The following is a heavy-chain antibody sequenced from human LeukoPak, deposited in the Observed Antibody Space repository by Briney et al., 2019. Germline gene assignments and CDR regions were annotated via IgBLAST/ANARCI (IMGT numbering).Heavy chain of an antibody. CDR1: GYTFTSYG. CDR3: ARDNYGWYYFDY. Sequence: ASVKVSCKASGYTFTSYGISWVRQAPGQGLEWLGWISVYNGNTNYAQKLQGRVTMTTDTSTSTAYMELRSLRSDDTAVYYCARDNYGWYYFDYWGQGTLVTVSS. CDR2: ISVYNGNT. D-gene: IGHD6-19*01. J-gene: IGHJ4*02. V-gene: IGHV1-18*01.